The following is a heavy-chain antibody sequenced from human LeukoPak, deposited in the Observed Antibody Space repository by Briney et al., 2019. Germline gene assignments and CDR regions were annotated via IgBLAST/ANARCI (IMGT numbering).Heavy chain of an antibody. CDR1: GFSFSNYA. D-gene: IGHD3-9*01. CDR3: AKHLTGSKTFDY. CDR2: IGVSGGST. V-gene: IGHV3-23*01. Sequence: GGPLRLSCAASGFSFSNYAMSWVRQAPGKGLEWASAIGVSGGSTYYADSVKGRFTISRDNSKNTMYVQMNSLRAEDTALYYCAKHLTGSKTFDYWGQGALVTVSS. J-gene: IGHJ4*02.